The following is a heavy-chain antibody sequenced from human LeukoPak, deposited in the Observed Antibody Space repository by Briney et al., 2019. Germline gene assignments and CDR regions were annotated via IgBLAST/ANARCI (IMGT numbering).Heavy chain of an antibody. V-gene: IGHV3-30*18. CDR3: AKGVDYCSGGSCPADY. D-gene: IGHD2-15*01. CDR2: ISCDGNNK. Sequence: GGSLRLSCAASGFTFSNYGIHWVRQAPGKGLEWVAVISCDGNNKYYADSVKGRFTISRDNSKNTLFLQMNSLRAEDTAVYYCAKGVDYCSGGSCPADYWGPGTLVTVSS. CDR1: GFTFSNYG. J-gene: IGHJ4*02.